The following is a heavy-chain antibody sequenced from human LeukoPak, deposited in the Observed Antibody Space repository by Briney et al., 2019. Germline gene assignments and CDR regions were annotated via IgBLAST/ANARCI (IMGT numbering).Heavy chain of an antibody. CDR1: GCTFSSNV. V-gene: IGHV1-69*04. Sequence: SVKVSCKASGCTFSSNVISWVRQAPGQGLEWMGRIIPIIGTPDYAQKFQGRVTITADKSTNTAYMEMTSLKSEDTAVYYCARAGGSSWYVSLYYWGQGTLVAVSS. CDR3: ARAGGSSWYVSLYY. D-gene: IGHD6-13*01. CDR2: IIPIIGTP. J-gene: IGHJ4*02.